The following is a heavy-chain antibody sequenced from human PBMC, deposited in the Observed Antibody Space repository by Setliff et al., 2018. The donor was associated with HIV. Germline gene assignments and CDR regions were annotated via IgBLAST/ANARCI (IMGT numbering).Heavy chain of an antibody. CDR3: ASDRVDGSENYYNAFDI. CDR1: GFTFSDAW. CDR2: IKNRANGGTT. V-gene: IGHV3-15*01. Sequence: GGSLRLSCAASGFTFSDAWMSWVRQAPGKGLEWVARIKNRANGGTTHYAAPVNGRFTISRDDSENTLYLQMNSLKTEDTAEYYCASDRVDGSENYYNAFDIWGQGTMVTVSS. J-gene: IGHJ3*02. D-gene: IGHD3-10*01.